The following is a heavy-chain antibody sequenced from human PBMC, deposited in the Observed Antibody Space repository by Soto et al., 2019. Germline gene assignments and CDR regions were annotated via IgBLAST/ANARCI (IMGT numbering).Heavy chain of an antibody. CDR1: GFSFSPYW. V-gene: IGHV3-7*01. Sequence: EVQMVESGGGLVQPGGSLRLSCAASGFSFSPYWMSWVRQAPGKGLEWVANVIEDGTEKNYVGSVKGRFTISRDNAKNSLYLQMNSLRAEDTAVYYCGPTWVGGQGTLLTVSS. D-gene: IGHD1-26*01. J-gene: IGHJ4*02. CDR2: VIEDGTEK. CDR3: GPTWV.